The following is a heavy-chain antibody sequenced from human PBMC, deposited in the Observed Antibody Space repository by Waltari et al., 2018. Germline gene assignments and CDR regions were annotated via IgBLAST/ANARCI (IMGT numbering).Heavy chain of an antibody. D-gene: IGHD2-2*01. Sequence: QVQLQESGPGLVKPSQTLSLTCTVSGGSISSGGYYWSGIRQHPGKGLEWIGYIYYSGSTYYNPSLKSRVTISVDTSKNQFSLKLSSVTAADTAVYYCARGSEYQLLAYYFDYWGQGTLVTVSS. CDR3: ARGSEYQLLAYYFDY. J-gene: IGHJ4*02. CDR2: IYYSGST. V-gene: IGHV4-31*03. CDR1: GGSISSGGYY.